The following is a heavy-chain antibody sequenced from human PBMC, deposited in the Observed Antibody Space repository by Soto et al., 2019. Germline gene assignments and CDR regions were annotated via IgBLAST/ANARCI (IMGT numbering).Heavy chain of an antibody. D-gene: IGHD2-8*02. J-gene: IGHJ3*02. CDR2: IFHSGTI. V-gene: IGHV4-30-2*01. Sequence: LQLREYGPRLVKPSQTMSLTCVVSGASISTSGYSWSWVRQPPGKGLEWIGYIFHSGTIYYNTSLEGRATISVDRSKNQFSLKLRSVTAADTAMYDCARKVDLFETSDYTGFEIWGRGTMVTVSA. CDR3: ARKVDLFETSDYTGFEI. CDR1: GASISTSGYS.